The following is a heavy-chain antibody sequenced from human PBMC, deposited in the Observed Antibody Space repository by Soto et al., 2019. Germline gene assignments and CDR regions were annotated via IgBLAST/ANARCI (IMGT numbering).Heavy chain of an antibody. CDR2: IYYSGTT. V-gene: IGHV4-28*01. J-gene: IGHJ4*02. CDR3: ARREIQGPIDY. Sequence: QVQLQESGPGLVKPSDTLSLTCAVSGYSISSSNWWGWIRQPPGKGLEWIGYIYYSGTTYYNPSLKGRVPLSVDTSKNQCPRMLTSVTAVDTAVYYCARREIQGPIDYWGQGTLVTGSS. D-gene: IGHD1-26*01. CDR1: GYSISSSNW.